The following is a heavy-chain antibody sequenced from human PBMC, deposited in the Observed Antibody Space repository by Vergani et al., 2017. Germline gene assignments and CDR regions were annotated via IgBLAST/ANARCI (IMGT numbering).Heavy chain of an antibody. V-gene: IGHV4-38-2*01. CDR1: GYSINLGYY. Sequence: QVQMKVSGPGQVKPSETLSLMCAVSGYSINLGYYWGFIRQSPAKGLEWIGSIYQTGETFYNPSLKSRVTISVDTSKNQFSLKLTSVTASDTAVYYCARRVYYGSGSYYEWGQGTLVIVSS. CDR2: IYQTGET. D-gene: IGHD3-10*01. CDR3: ARRVYYGSGSYYE. J-gene: IGHJ4*02.